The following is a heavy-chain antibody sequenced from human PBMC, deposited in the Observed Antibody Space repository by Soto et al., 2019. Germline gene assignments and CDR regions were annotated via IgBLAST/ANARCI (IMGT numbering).Heavy chain of an antibody. CDR2: IIPMFGSS. CDR3: ARGWAMVRGLLKKGHYYYYGMDV. CDR1: GGTFSTYS. D-gene: IGHD3-10*01. J-gene: IGHJ6*02. Sequence: QVQLVQSGAEVKKPGSSVKVSCKASGGTFSTYSFSWVRQAPGQGLEWMGGIIPMFGSSNYAQKFQGRLTITADEPTSTAYMELSGLRPEDTAVYYCARGWAMVRGLLKKGHYYYYGMDVGGQGTTVTVSS. V-gene: IGHV1-69*01.